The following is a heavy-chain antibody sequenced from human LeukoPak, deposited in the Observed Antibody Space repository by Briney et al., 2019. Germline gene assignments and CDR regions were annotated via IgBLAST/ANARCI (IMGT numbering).Heavy chain of an antibody. J-gene: IGHJ4*02. V-gene: IGHV3-7*04. Sequence: GGSLRLSCAASGFTFSSYWMSWVRQASGKGLEWVANIKQDGSEKYYVDSVKGRFTISRDNAKNSLYLQMNSLRVEDTAVYHCARARLAVSGNYFENWGQGTLVTVSS. CDR2: IKQDGSEK. CDR3: ARARLAVSGNYFEN. CDR1: GFTFSSYW. D-gene: IGHD6-19*01.